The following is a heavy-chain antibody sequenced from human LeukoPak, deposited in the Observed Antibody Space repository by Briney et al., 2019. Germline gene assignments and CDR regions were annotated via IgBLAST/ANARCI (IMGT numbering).Heavy chain of an antibody. V-gene: IGHV3-30*18. J-gene: IGHJ4*02. CDR1: GFTFSSYS. CDR2: ISYDGSTE. Sequence: GGSLRLSCSASGFTFSSYSMNWVRQAPGKGLEWVAVISYDGSTEYYGDSMKGRFTISRDNSKNTLYLQLDSLRAEDTAIYYCAKVRWDNSGWYYLDSWGQGNLVTVSS. D-gene: IGHD6-19*01. CDR3: AKVRWDNSGWYYLDS.